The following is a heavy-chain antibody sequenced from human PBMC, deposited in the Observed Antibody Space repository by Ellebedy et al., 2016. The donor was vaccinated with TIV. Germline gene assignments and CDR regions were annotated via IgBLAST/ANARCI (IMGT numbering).Heavy chain of an antibody. J-gene: IGHJ5*02. CDR1: GDSISRSSYY. D-gene: IGHD3-10*01. Sequence: SETLSLTCTVSGDSISRSSYYWGWIRQPPGKGLEWIGSIYYSGSTDYNPSLKSRVTISADTSKNEISLRLSSVTAADTAVYDCARWFGELLYVRWFDPWGQGTLVTVSS. V-gene: IGHV4-39*01. CDR3: ARWFGELLYVRWFDP. CDR2: IYYSGST.